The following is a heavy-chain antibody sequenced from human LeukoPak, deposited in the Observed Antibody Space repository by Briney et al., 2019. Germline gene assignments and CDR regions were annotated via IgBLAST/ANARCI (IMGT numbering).Heavy chain of an antibody. Sequence: SETLSLTCTVSGGSISSGGYYWSWIRQPPGKGLEWIGYIYHSGSTYYNPSLKSRVTISVDRSKNQFSLKLSSVTAADTAVYYCARPSRRSGYSYGQSFDYWGQGTLVTVSS. CDR3: ARPSRRSGYSYGQSFDY. CDR2: IYHSGST. D-gene: IGHD5-18*01. CDR1: GGSISSGGYY. V-gene: IGHV4-30-2*01. J-gene: IGHJ4*02.